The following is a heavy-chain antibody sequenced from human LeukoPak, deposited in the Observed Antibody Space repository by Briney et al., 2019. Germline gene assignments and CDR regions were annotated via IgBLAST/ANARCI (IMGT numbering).Heavy chain of an antibody. V-gene: IGHV3-30*18. CDR2: ISYDESNK. CDR1: GFTFRTYG. J-gene: IGHJ4*02. CDR3: AKDGRMYSSGWYSCFDQ. D-gene: IGHD6-19*01. Sequence: GGSLRLSCAVSGFTFRTYGMHWVRQAPGKGLEWVAVISYDESNKYYADSVKGRFTISRDSSKNTVYLQVNSLRAEDTAVYYCAKDGRMYSSGWYSCFDQWGQGTLVTVSS.